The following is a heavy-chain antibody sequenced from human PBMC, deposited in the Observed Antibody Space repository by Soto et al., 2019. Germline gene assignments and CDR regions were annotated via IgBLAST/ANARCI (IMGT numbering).Heavy chain of an antibody. D-gene: IGHD4-17*01. Sequence: QVQLQESGPGLVKPSETLSLTCTVSGDSISSYYWNWIRQPPGKGLEWIAYVHYSGRTNYNPSLKSRITISLDTSTNQFSLKLSAVTAADTAVYYCARGDYGDIDYWCQGTLVTVSS. V-gene: IGHV4-59*01. CDR1: GDSISSYY. CDR3: ARGDYGDIDY. CDR2: VHYSGRT. J-gene: IGHJ4*02.